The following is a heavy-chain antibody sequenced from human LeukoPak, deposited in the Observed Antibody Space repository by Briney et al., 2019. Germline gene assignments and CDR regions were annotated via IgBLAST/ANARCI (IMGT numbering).Heavy chain of an antibody. CDR3: ARGDFAYYVNY. CDR2: IYYTGST. CDR1: GGSISTGDYY. Sequence: PSETLSLTCTVSGGSISTGDYYWSWIRQPPGKGLEWIGYIYYTGSTYYNPSLKSRVTISVDTSKNQFSLKLSSVTAADTAVYYCARGDFAYYVNYWGQGTLVTVSS. V-gene: IGHV4-30-4*08. J-gene: IGHJ4*02.